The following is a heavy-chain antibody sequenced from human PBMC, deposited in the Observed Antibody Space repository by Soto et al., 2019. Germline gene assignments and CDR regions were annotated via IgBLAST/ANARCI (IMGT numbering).Heavy chain of an antibody. D-gene: IGHD6-19*01. V-gene: IGHV4-30-4*01. CDR1: GGSISSGDYY. J-gene: IGHJ4*02. CDR3: AGVAVAGRYWSGELDY. Sequence: PSETLSLTCTVSGGSISSGDYYWSWIPQPPSKGLEWIGYIYYSGSTYYNPSLKSRVTMSVDTSENQFSLKLTSVTAAHTAVYYCAGVAVAGRYWSGELDYWGQGTVVTVSS. CDR2: IYYSGST.